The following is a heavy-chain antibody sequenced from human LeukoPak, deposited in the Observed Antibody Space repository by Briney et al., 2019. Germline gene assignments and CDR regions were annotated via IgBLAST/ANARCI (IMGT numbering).Heavy chain of an antibody. D-gene: IGHD1-26*01. CDR3: AGAPGKEDYYFDY. CDR1: GYTFTGYY. Sequence: ASVKVSCKASGYTFTGYYMHWVRQAPGQGLEWMGIINPSGGSTSYAQKFQGRVTMTRDMSTSTVYMELSSLRSEDTAVYYCAGAPGKEDYYFDYWGQGTLVTVSS. V-gene: IGHV1-46*01. CDR2: INPSGGST. J-gene: IGHJ4*02.